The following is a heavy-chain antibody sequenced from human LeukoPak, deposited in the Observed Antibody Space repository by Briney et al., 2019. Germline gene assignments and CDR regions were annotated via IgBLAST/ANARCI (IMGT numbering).Heavy chain of an antibody. CDR3: AVSRRIAVTGYFDY. Sequence: GESLKISCKGSGYSFTNYWIGWVRQMPGKGLEWMGIIYPGDSDTRYSPSFQGQVTISADKSTSTAYLQWSSLKASDTAMYYCAVSRRIAVTGYFDYWGQGTLVTVSS. CDR1: GYSFTNYW. V-gene: IGHV5-51*01. J-gene: IGHJ4*02. D-gene: IGHD6-19*01. CDR2: IYPGDSDT.